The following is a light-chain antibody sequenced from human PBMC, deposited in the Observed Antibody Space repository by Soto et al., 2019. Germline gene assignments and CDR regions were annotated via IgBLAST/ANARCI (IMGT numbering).Light chain of an antibody. J-gene: IGLJ2*01. CDR1: SGHSNYA. Sequence: MLTQSPSASASLGASVKLTCTLSSGHSNYAIAWHQQQPEKGPRYLMKLNRDGSHSKGDGIPTISSLQSEDEADYYCQTWGTGIVIFGGGTKLTVL. CDR3: QTWGTGIVI. CDR2: LNRDGSH. V-gene: IGLV4-69*01.